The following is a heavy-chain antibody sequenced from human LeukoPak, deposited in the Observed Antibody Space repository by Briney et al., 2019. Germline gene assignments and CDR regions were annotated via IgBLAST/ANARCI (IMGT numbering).Heavy chain of an antibody. CDR1: GFTFGSYS. CDR3: AKCVRGLYSGSDY. Sequence: PGGSLRLSCAASGFTFGSYSMNWVRQAPGKGLEWVSAISDGGGSTYYADSVKGRFTISRDNSKNTLYLQMNSLRAEDTAVYYCAKCVRGLYSGSDYWGQGTLVTVSS. V-gene: IGHV3-23*01. D-gene: IGHD1-26*01. CDR2: ISDGGGST. J-gene: IGHJ4*02.